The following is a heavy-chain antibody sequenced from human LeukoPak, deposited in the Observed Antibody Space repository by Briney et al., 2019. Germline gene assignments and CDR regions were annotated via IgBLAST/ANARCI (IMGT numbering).Heavy chain of an antibody. CDR3: AKSSYYYDSSDYLGY. CDR1: GFTFSSYA. CDR2: ISGSGSST. V-gene: IGHV3-23*01. J-gene: IGHJ4*02. Sequence: GGSLRLSCAASGFTFSSYAMSWVRQAPGKGLEWVSAISGSGSSTYYADSVKGRFTISRDNSKNTLYLQMNSLRAEDTAVYYCAKSSYYYDSSDYLGYWGQGTLVTVSP. D-gene: IGHD3-22*01.